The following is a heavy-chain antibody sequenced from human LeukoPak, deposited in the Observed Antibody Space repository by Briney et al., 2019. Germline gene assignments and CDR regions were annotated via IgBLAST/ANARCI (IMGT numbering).Heavy chain of an antibody. D-gene: IGHD3-9*01. CDR2: INPNSGGT. V-gene: IGHV1-2*02. CDR3: ARDPGPGQRYFDWFQKNAGYYYMDV. Sequence: ASVKVSCKASGYTFTGYYMHRVRQAPGQGLEWMGWINPNSGGTNYAQKFQGRVTMTRDTSISTAYMELSRLRSDDTAVYYCARDPGPGQRYFDWFQKNAGYYYMDVWGKGTTVTISS. CDR1: GYTFTGYY. J-gene: IGHJ6*03.